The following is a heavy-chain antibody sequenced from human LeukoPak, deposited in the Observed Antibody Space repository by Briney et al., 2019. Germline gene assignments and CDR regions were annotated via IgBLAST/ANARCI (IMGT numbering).Heavy chain of an antibody. J-gene: IGHJ4*02. CDR2: IWYDGSNK. D-gene: IGHD3-10*01. Sequence: GGSLRLSCAAPGFTFSSYGMHWVRQAPGKGLEWVAVIWYDGSNKYYADSVKGRFTISRDNSKNTLYLQMNSLRAEDTAVYYCARDRYYGTEFDYWGQGTLVTVSS. CDR1: GFTFSSYG. CDR3: ARDRYYGTEFDY. V-gene: IGHV3-33*01.